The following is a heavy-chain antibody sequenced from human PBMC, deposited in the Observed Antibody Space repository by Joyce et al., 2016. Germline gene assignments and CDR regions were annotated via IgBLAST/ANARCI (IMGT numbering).Heavy chain of an antibody. CDR1: GLTFTTFW. Sequence: EAQLVESGGALVQPGESVKLSCAASGLTFTTFWMSWVRQAPGKGLEWVANINEDGSDQYYVDSVRGRFTISRDNAKNSLYLQMNSLRAEDTAVYYSARGRGMGVWGQGTTVIVSS. CDR2: INEDGSDQ. J-gene: IGHJ6*02. V-gene: IGHV3-7*03. CDR3: ARGRGMGV.